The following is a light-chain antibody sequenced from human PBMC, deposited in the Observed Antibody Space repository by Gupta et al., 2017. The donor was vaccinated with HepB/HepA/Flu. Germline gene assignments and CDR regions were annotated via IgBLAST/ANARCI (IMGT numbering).Light chain of an antibody. V-gene: IGKV3-11*01. CDR3: QQRGNWPT. J-gene: IGKJ4*01. CDR2: AAS. CDR1: QSIGNY. Sequence: EIVLTQSPATLSLSPGERATLSCRDSQSIGNYLDWFQQKPVQAPRLIIYAASTSANGTPDRFSGGGDGKDFTLTSSSRETEDFAVYYGQQRGNWPTFGGGTRVEVK.